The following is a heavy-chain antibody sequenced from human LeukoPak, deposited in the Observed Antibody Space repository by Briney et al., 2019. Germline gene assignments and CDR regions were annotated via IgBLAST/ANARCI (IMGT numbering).Heavy chain of an antibody. V-gene: IGHV3-21*04. CDR2: ISSTSSYI. Sequence: PGGPLRLSCAASGFTFSTYSMNWVRQAPGKGLEWVSSISSTSSYIYYADSVKGRFTISRDSSKNTLFLQMNRLRPEDAAVYYCAKAPVTTCRGAFCYPFDYWGLGTLVTVSS. D-gene: IGHD2-15*01. CDR1: GFTFSTYS. J-gene: IGHJ4*02. CDR3: AKAPVTTCRGAFCYPFDY.